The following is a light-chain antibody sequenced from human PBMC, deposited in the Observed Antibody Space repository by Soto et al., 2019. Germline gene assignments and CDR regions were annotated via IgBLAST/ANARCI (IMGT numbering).Light chain of an antibody. Sequence: QSVLTQPPSASGTPGQRVTLSCSGSSSNIGSYTVNWFQQLPGTAPKLLIYRNNQRPSGVPDRFSGSKSGTSASLAISGLQSEDEADYYCAVWDDSLNGYVFGTGTQLTVL. CDR1: SSNIGSYT. CDR2: RNN. CDR3: AVWDDSLNGYV. J-gene: IGLJ1*01. V-gene: IGLV1-44*01.